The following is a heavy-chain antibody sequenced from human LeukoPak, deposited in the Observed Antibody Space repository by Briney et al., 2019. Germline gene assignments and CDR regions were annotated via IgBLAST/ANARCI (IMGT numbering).Heavy chain of an antibody. Sequence: GGSLRLSCAAPGITFSNYWMSWVRQAPGKGLEWVANIKQDATEKYYVDSVKGRFTISRDNARNSLYLQMNSLRAEDTAVYYCARTRSIQLWTFDYWGQGALVTVSS. J-gene: IGHJ4*02. D-gene: IGHD5-18*01. CDR3: ARTRSIQLWTFDY. CDR1: GITFSNYW. V-gene: IGHV3-7*04. CDR2: IKQDATEK.